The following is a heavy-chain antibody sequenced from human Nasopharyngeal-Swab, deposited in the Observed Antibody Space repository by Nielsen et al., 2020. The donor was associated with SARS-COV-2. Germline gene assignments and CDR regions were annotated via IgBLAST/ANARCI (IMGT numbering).Heavy chain of an antibody. Sequence: SETLSLTCTVSVGSISSYYWSWIRQPPGKGLEWIGYIYYSGSTNCNPSLKSRVTVSVDTSKNQLSLKLSSVTAADTAVYYCAKLGIGDWGQGTLVTVSS. CDR3: AKLGIGD. J-gene: IGHJ4*02. CDR1: VGSISSYY. CDR2: IYYSGST. V-gene: IGHV4-59*01. D-gene: IGHD7-27*01.